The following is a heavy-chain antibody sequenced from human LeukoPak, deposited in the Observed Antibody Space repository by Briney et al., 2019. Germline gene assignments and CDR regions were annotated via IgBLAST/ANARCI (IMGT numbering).Heavy chain of an antibody. J-gene: IGHJ5*02. CDR3: ARDRQHPSGIIAGNNWFDP. V-gene: IGHV3-11*01. D-gene: IGHD6-13*01. Sequence: GGSLRLSCAASGFTFSDYYMSWIRQAPGKGLEWVSYISSSGSTIYYADSVKGRFTISRDNAKNSLYLQMNSLRAEDTAVYYCARDRQHPSGIIAGNNWFDPWGQGTLVTVSS. CDR2: ISSSGSTI. CDR1: GFTFSDYY.